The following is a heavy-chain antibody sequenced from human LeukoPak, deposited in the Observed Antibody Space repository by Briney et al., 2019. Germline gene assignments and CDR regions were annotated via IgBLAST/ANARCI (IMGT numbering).Heavy chain of an antibody. D-gene: IGHD1-26*01. CDR1: GFTFSSYE. Sequence: GGSLRRSCAASGFTFSSYEMNWVRQAPGRGLEWVSYISSSGSTIYYADSVKGRFTISRDNAKNSLYLQMNSLRAEDTAVYYCARNLLRWELPPYYFDYWGQGTLVTVSS. J-gene: IGHJ4*02. V-gene: IGHV3-48*03. CDR3: ARNLLRWELPPYYFDY. CDR2: ISSSGSTI.